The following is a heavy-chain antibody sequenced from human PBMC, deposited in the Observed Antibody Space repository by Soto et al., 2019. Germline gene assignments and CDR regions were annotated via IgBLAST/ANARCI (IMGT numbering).Heavy chain of an antibody. J-gene: IGHJ6*02. CDR2: IDPSDSYT. D-gene: IGHD1-7*01. Sequence: PGESLKISCKGSGYSFTSYWISWVRQMPGKDLEWMGRIDPSDSYTNYSPSFQGHVTISADKSISTAYLQWSSLKASDTAMYYCASLTGTTRYYYGMDVWGQGTTVTVSS. CDR3: ASLTGTTRYYYGMDV. CDR1: GYSFTSYW. V-gene: IGHV5-10-1*01.